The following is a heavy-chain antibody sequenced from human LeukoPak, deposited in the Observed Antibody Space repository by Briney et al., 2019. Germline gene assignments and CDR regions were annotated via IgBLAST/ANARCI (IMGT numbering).Heavy chain of an antibody. CDR1: GGTFSSYA. J-gene: IGHJ4*02. Sequence: SVKVSCKASGGTFSSYAISWVRQAPGQGLEWMGGIIPIFGTANYAQKFQGRVTITADESTSTAYMELSSLRSEDTAVYYCARGPYYCSSTSCYSLQSDYWGQGTLVTVSP. V-gene: IGHV1-69*13. D-gene: IGHD2-2*01. CDR3: ARGPYYCSSTSCYSLQSDY. CDR2: IIPIFGTA.